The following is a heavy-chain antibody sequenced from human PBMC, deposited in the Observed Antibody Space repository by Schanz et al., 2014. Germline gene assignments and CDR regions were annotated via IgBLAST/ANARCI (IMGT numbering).Heavy chain of an antibody. Sequence: EVQLVESGGGLVQPGGSLRLSCGGSGFTFSKYCMSWVRQAPGKGLEWVANIKQDGSEKYYVDAVKGRFTISRDNAKNSMYLHMKSLRGEVTAVYYCARDNYYGSGSCAYWGQGTLVTVSS. CDR3: ARDNYYGSGSCAY. CDR2: IKQDGSEK. CDR1: GFTFSKYC. V-gene: IGHV3-7*04. D-gene: IGHD3-10*01. J-gene: IGHJ4*02.